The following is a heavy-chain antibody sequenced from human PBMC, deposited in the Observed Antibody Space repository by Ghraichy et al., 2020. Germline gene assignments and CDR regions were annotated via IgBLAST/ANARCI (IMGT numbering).Heavy chain of an antibody. D-gene: IGHD2-2*01. J-gene: IGHJ6*02. CDR2: INPKSGGT. Sequence: ASVKVSCKASGYTFTGYYIHWVRQAPGQGLEWMGWINPKSGGTKYAQKFQGWVTMTRDTSITTVYMELRRLRSDDTAVYYCARDIIVVPAAQDYYYYYGMDVWGQGTTVTVSS. V-gene: IGHV1-2*04. CDR1: GYTFTGYY. CDR3: ARDIIVVPAAQDYYYYYGMDV.